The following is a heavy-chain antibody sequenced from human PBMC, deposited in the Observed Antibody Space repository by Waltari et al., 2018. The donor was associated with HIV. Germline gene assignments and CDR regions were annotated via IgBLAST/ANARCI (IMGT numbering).Heavy chain of an antibody. CDR3: TRSKNYYYHMDV. CDR1: GYRFNNYY. Sequence: QVQLVQSGAEMRKPGASVTLSCKASGYRFNNYYLHWVRQAPGQGLEWMGIGNPIGWGTDYEQKLQDRVTKNRETSTTTVYMELSSLRSEDTAVYYCTRSKNYYYHMDVWGQGTTVIVSS. V-gene: IGHV1-46*02. J-gene: IGHJ6*02. CDR2: GNPIGWGT.